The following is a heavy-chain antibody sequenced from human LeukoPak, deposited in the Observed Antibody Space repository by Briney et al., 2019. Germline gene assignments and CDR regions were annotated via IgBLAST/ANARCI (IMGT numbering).Heavy chain of an antibody. J-gene: IGHJ6*02. CDR3: AKDDSLSWTDIGPNQGSYYGMDV. V-gene: IGHV3-23*01. Sequence: GGSLSLSCAASGFTFSSYAMSWVRQAPGKGLEWVSAISGSGGSTYYADSVKGRFTISRDNSKNTLYLQMNSLRAEDTAVYYCAKDDSLSWTDIGPNQGSYYGMDVWGQGTTVTVSS. D-gene: IGHD2-15*01. CDR1: GFTFSSYA. CDR2: ISGSGGST.